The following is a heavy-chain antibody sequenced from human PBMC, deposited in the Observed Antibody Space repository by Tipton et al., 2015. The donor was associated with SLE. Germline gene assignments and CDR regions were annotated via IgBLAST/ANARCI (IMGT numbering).Heavy chain of an antibody. D-gene: IGHD3-22*01. V-gene: IGHV5-51*03. Sequence: QSGPEVKKPGESLKISCKGSGYSFTNYWIGWVRQMPGKGLEWMGIIYPGDSDTRYSPSFQGQVTLSADKSISTAYPQWSSLKASDTAMYYCARRRYYYDSDGYYYAFFDFWGQGTLVTVSS. J-gene: IGHJ4*02. CDR1: GYSFTNYW. CDR2: IYPGDSDT. CDR3: ARRRYYYDSDGYYYAFFDF.